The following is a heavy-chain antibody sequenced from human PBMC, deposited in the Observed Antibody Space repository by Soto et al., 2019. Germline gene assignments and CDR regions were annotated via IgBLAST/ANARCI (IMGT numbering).Heavy chain of an antibody. Sequence: GSLRLSCAASGFIFSSYEMNWVRQAPGRGLDWVSYISSSGSTMYYADSVKGRFTISRDNAKNSLYLQMNSLRAEDTAVYYCSGSNYYYYYGMDVWGQGTTVTVSS. CDR3: SGSNYYYYYGMDV. CDR2: ISSSGSTM. V-gene: IGHV3-48*03. J-gene: IGHJ6*02. CDR1: GFIFSSYE. D-gene: IGHD1-26*01.